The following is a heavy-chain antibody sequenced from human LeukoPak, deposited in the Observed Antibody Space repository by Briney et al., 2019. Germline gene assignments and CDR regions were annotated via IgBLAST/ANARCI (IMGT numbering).Heavy chain of an antibody. V-gene: IGHV4-39*07. CDR1: GGSISSSSYY. CDR2: IYYSGST. J-gene: IGHJ4*02. CDR3: ARSNVLRIQLWVL. Sequence: SETLSLTCTVSGGSISSSSYYWGWIRQPPGKGLEWIGSIYYSGSTYYNPSLKSRVTISVDTSKNQFSLKLSSVTAADTAVYYCARSNVLRIQLWVLWGRGTLVTVSS. D-gene: IGHD5-18*01.